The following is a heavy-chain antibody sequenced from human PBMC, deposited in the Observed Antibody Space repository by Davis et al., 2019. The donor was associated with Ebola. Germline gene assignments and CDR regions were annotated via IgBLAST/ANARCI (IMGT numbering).Heavy chain of an antibody. D-gene: IGHD3-22*01. Sequence: GESLKISCAASGFTFSSYAMSWVRQAPGKGLEWVSDMSGSGGSTYYADSVKGRFTISRDNSKNTLYLQMNSLRAEDTAVYYCARDYYDSSGYFPDAFDIWGQGTMVTVSS. V-gene: IGHV3-23*01. CDR2: MSGSGGST. CDR3: ARDYYDSSGYFPDAFDI. CDR1: GFTFSSYA. J-gene: IGHJ3*02.